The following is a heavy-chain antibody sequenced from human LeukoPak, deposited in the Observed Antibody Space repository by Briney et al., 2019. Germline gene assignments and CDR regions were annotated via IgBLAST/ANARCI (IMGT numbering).Heavy chain of an antibody. J-gene: IGHJ4*02. CDR2: ISGSGGST. Sequence: GGSLRLSCAASGFTFSSYAMSWVRQAPGKGLEWVSAISGSGGSTYYADSVKGRFTISRDNSKNTLYLQMNSLKTEDTAVYYCTTDQYYYDSSGYSIGFDYWGQGTLVTVSS. CDR1: GFTFSSYA. D-gene: IGHD3-22*01. CDR3: TTDQYYYDSSGYSIGFDY. V-gene: IGHV3-23*01.